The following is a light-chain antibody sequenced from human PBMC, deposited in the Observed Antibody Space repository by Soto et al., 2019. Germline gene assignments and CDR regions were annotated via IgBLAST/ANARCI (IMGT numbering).Light chain of an antibody. Sequence: QLVLTQPPSASGTPGQRVTISCSGSNSNIGSNTVNWYQQLPGTAPKLLIYSNNQRPSGVPDRFSGSKSDTTASLAISGLQSEDEADYYCAAWDDSLNGYVFGTGTKLTVL. CDR2: SNN. CDR1: NSNIGSNT. V-gene: IGLV1-44*01. CDR3: AAWDDSLNGYV. J-gene: IGLJ1*01.